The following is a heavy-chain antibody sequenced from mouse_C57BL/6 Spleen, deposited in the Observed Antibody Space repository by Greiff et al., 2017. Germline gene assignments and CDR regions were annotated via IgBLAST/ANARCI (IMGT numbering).Heavy chain of an antibody. V-gene: IGHV2-9-1*01. CDR2: IWTGGGT. CDR1: GFSLTSYA. Sequence: VQRVESGPGLVAPSQSLSITCTVSGFSLTSYAISWVRQPPGKGLEWLGVIWTGGGTNYNSALKSRLSISKDNSKSQVFLKMNSLQTDDTARYYCARNSGGNYPAWFAYWGQGTLVTVSA. CDR3: ARNSGGNYPAWFAY. D-gene: IGHD2-1*01. J-gene: IGHJ3*01.